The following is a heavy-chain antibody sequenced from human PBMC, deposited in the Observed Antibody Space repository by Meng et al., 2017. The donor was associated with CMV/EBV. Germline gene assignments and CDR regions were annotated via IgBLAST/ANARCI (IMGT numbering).Heavy chain of an antibody. J-gene: IGHJ4*02. CDR1: GGSISSGDYY. V-gene: IGHV4-30-4*08. Sequence: QAQLQESVPGLVKPSQTLSLTCTVSGGSISSGDYYWSWIRQPSGKGLEWIGYIYYSGSTYYNPSLKSRVTISVDTSKNQFSLKLSSVTAADTAVYYCARVMGPNRTPYYFDYWGQGTLVTVSS. CDR2: IYYSGST. CDR3: ARVMGPNRTPYYFDY. D-gene: IGHD1-14*01.